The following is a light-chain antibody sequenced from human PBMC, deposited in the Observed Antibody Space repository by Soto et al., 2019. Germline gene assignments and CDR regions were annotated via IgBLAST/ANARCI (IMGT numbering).Light chain of an antibody. V-gene: IGLV2-14*01. Sequence: QSVLTQPASVSGSPGQSITISCTGTSSDVGGYNYVSWYQQHPGKAPKLMIYDVSNRPSGVSNRFSGSKSGNTASLTISWLQVEDEADYYCSSYTSSSTRVFGTGTKVTVL. J-gene: IGLJ1*01. CDR2: DVS. CDR3: SSYTSSSTRV. CDR1: SSDVGGYNY.